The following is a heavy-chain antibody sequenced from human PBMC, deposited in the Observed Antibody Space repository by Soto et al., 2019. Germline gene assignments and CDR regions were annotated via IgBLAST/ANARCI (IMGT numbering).Heavy chain of an antibody. V-gene: IGHV4-59*01. J-gene: IGHJ6*02. CDR3: ARDRGRVVVPAAMRYYYYGMDV. CDR1: GGSISSYY. CDR2: IYYSGST. D-gene: IGHD2-2*01. Sequence: SETLSLTCTVSGGSISSYYWSWIRQPPGKGLEWIGYIYYSGSTNYNPSLKSRVTISVDTSKNQFSLKLSSVTAADTAVYYFARDRGRVVVPAAMRYYYYGMDVWGQGTTVTVSS.